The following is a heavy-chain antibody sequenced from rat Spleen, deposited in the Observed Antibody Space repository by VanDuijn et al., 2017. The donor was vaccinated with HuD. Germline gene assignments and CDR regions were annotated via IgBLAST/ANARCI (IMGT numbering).Heavy chain of an antibody. CDR1: EFTFSDYN. V-gene: IGHV5-7*01. D-gene: IGHD5-1*01. CDR3: ARPLTGSLFDY. CDR2: ISPSGGST. J-gene: IGHJ2*01. Sequence: EVQLVESGGGLVQPGGSLKLSCAASEFTFSDYNMAWVRQAPKKGLEWVATISPSGGSTYYGDSVKGRFTVSRDNAKTTLYLQMDSLRSEDTATYYCARPLTGSLFDYWGQGVMVTVSS.